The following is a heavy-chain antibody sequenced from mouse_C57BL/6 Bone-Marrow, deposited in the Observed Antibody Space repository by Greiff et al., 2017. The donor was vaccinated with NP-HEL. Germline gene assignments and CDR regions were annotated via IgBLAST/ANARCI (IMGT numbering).Heavy chain of an antibody. Sequence: QVQLKESGAELVKPGASVKLSCKASGYTFTEYTIHWVKQRSGQGLEWIGWFYPGSGSIKYNEKFKDKATLTADKSSSTVYMELSRLTSEDSAVYFCARHEGGHGDYYDTWFAYWGQGTLVTVSA. D-gene: IGHD2-4*01. CDR3: ARHEGGHGDYYDTWFAY. V-gene: IGHV1-62-2*01. J-gene: IGHJ3*01. CDR2: FYPGSGSI. CDR1: GYTFTEYT.